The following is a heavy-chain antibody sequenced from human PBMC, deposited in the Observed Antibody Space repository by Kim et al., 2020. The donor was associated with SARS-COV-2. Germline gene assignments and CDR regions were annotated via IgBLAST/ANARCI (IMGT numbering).Heavy chain of an antibody. Sequence: ASVKVSCKVSGYTLTELSMHWVRQAPGKGLEWMGGFDPEDGETIYAQKFQGRVTMTEDTSTDTAYMELGSLRSEDTAVYFCATVAAAAGGGVSFDPWGQGTLVTVSS. CDR1: GYTLTELS. D-gene: IGHD6-13*01. CDR3: ATVAAAAGGGVSFDP. J-gene: IGHJ5*02. V-gene: IGHV1-24*01. CDR2: FDPEDGET.